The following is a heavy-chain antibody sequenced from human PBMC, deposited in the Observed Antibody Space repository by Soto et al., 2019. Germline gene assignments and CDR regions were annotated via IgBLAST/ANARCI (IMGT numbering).Heavy chain of an antibody. CDR3: ARDPDSSSSGYYYYGMDV. CDR1: GFTFSSYG. CDR2: IWYDGSNK. V-gene: IGHV3-33*01. J-gene: IGHJ6*02. Sequence: QVQLVESGGGVVQPGRSLRLSCAASGFTFSSYGMHWVRQAPGKGLEWVAVIWYDGSNKYYADSVKGRFTISRDNSKNTLYLQMNSLRAEDTAVYNCARDPDSSSSGYYYYGMDVWGQGTTVTVSS. D-gene: IGHD6-6*01.